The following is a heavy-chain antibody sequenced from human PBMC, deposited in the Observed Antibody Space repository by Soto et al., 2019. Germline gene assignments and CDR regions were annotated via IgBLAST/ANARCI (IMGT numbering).Heavy chain of an antibody. V-gene: IGHV4-39*07. Sequence: SETLSLTCTVSGGSISSRSYYWGWIRQPPGKGLEWIGSMYYSGSTYYNPSLKSRVTISVDTSKNQFSLKLSSVTAADTAVYYCARDIYGTHYYFDYWGQGTLVTVSS. D-gene: IGHD3-3*02. CDR3: ARDIYGTHYYFDY. CDR1: GGSISSRSYY. CDR2: MYYSGST. J-gene: IGHJ4*02.